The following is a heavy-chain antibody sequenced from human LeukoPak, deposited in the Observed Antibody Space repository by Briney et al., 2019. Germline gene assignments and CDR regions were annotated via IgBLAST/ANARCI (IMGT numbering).Heavy chain of an antibody. V-gene: IGHV3-15*01. J-gene: IGHJ4*02. CDR2: VKSRTAGGTT. CDR3: TAIGEGY. CDR1: GFTFNNVW. Sequence: GGSLRLSCAASGFTFNNVWMSWVRQTPGKGLEWVARVKSRTAGGTTDYAARVKGRFTISRDDSKNTLYLQMNSLKTEDTAVYYCTAIGEGYWGQGTLVTVSS. D-gene: IGHD3-10*01.